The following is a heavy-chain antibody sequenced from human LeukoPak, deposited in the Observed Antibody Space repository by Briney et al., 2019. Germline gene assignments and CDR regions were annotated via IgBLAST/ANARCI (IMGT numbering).Heavy chain of an antibody. J-gene: IGHJ3*02. D-gene: IGHD1-26*01. Sequence: GGSLRLSCAASEFIFSSYSMNWVRQAPGKGLEWVSSISSSSSYIYYADSVKGRFTISRDNAKNSLYLQMNSLRAEDTAVYYCARGGSGSDAFDIWGQGTMVTVSS. CDR2: ISSSSSYI. CDR1: EFIFSSYS. V-gene: IGHV3-21*01. CDR3: ARGGSGSDAFDI.